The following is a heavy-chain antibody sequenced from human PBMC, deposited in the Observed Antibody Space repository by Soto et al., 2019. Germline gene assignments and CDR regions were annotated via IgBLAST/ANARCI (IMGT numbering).Heavy chain of an antibody. Sequence: SETLSLTCAVYGGSFSGYYWSWIRQPPGKGLEWIGESNHSGSTNYNPSLKSRFTISVDTSKNQFSLKLSSVTAADTAVYYCARGAPRGSYGRNDYYYYGMDFWGQETTVTVSS. V-gene: IGHV4-34*01. CDR3: ARGAPRGSYGRNDYYYYGMDF. J-gene: IGHJ6*02. CDR2: SNHSGST. CDR1: GGSFSGYY. D-gene: IGHD3-16*01.